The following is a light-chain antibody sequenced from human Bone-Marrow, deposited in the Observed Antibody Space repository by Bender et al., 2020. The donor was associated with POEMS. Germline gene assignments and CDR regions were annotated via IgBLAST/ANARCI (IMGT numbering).Light chain of an antibody. CDR3: GTWDTTLSAWV. CDR2: DVT. Sequence: QSALTQSASVSGSPGQSITISCTGTSSDVGGYDYVSWYQQHPGKVPKLIIYDVTNRPSGISNRFSGSKSGNTASLTISGLQAEDEADYYCGTWDTTLSAWVFGGGTKVTVL. V-gene: IGLV2-14*03. J-gene: IGLJ3*02. CDR1: SSDVGGYDY.